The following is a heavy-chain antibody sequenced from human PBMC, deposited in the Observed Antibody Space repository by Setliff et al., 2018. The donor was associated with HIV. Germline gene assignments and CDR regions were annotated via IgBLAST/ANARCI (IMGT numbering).Heavy chain of an antibody. V-gene: IGHV1-46*01. CDR3: ARGHCSGTNCYGVDYYGMDV. J-gene: IGHJ6*02. D-gene: IGHD2-2*01. Sequence: ASVKVSCKASGYTLSNYYIHWVRQAPGQGLDWMGIINPSDGTKIYAQNFQGRVTMTRDTSTSTVYMELSSLTSGDTAVYYCARGHCSGTNCYGVDYYGMDVWGQGTTVTVSS. CDR1: GYTLSNYY. CDR2: INPSDGTK.